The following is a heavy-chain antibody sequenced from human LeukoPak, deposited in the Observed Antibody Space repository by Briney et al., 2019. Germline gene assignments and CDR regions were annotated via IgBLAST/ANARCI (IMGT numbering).Heavy chain of an antibody. CDR3: ATRYSYGSDY. Sequence: PSETLSLTCTVSGGSISTSSYYWGWIRQPPGKGLEWLGSIYYSGSTYYNPSLKSRVTISVDTSKNQFSLKLSSVTAADTAVYYCATRYSYGSDYWGQGTLVTVSS. D-gene: IGHD5-18*01. J-gene: IGHJ4*02. CDR1: GGSISTSSYY. CDR2: IYYSGST. V-gene: IGHV4-39*01.